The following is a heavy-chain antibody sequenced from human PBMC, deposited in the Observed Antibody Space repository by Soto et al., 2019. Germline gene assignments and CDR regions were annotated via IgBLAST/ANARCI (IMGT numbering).Heavy chain of an antibody. CDR3: AKAYSSGPYYYYGMDV. CDR2: ISWNSGSI. J-gene: IGHJ6*02. D-gene: IGHD6-19*01. CDR1: GFTFDDYA. V-gene: IGHV3-9*01. Sequence: SLRLSCAASGFTFDDYAMHWVRQAPEKGLEWVSGISWNSGSIGYADSVKGRFTISRDNAKNSLYLQMNSLRAEDTALYYCAKAYSSGPYYYYGMDVWGQGTTVTVSS.